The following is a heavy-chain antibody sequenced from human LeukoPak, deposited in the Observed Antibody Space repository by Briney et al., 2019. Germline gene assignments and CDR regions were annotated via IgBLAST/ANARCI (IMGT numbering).Heavy chain of an antibody. CDR2: IYHSGST. D-gene: IGHD3-22*01. Sequence: PSQTLSLTCAGSGGSISSGGYSWSWIRQPPGKGLEWIGYIYHSGSTYYNPSLESRVTISVDRSKNQFSLKLSSVTAADTAVYYCARRYYDSSGYYEDWFDPWGQGTLVTVSS. J-gene: IGHJ5*02. V-gene: IGHV4-30-2*01. CDR1: GGSISSGGYS. CDR3: ARRYYDSSGYYEDWFDP.